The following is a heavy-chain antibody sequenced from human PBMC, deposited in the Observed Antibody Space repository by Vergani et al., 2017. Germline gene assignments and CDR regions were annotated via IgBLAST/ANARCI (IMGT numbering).Heavy chain of an antibody. CDR3: ASWGYQLLSTSYFDY. CDR2: INPSGGST. Sequence: QVQLVQSGAEVKKPGSSVKVSCKASGYTFTSYYMHWVRQAPGQGLEWMGIINPSGGSTSYAQKFQGRVTMTRDTSTSTVYMELSSLRSEDTAVYYCASWGYQLLSTSYFDYWGQGTLVTVSS. D-gene: IGHD2-2*01. CDR1: GYTFTSYY. V-gene: IGHV1-46*01. J-gene: IGHJ4*02.